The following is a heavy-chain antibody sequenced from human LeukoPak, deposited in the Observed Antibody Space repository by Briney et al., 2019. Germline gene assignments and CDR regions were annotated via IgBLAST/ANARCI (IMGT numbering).Heavy chain of an antibody. CDR1: GGSFSGYY. Sequence: SETLSLTCAVYGGSFSGYYWSWIRQPPGKGLEWIGEINHSGSTNYNPSLKSRVTISVDTSKNQFSLKLSSVTAADTAVYYCARRRVVPAAMPRENWCDPWGQGTLVTVSS. J-gene: IGHJ5*02. V-gene: IGHV4-34*01. CDR3: ARRRVVPAAMPRENWCDP. D-gene: IGHD2-2*01. CDR2: INHSGST.